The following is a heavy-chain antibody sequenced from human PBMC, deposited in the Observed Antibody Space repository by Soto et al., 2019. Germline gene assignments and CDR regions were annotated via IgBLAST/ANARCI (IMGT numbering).Heavy chain of an antibody. J-gene: IGHJ5*02. V-gene: IGHV2-5*02. D-gene: IGHD3-9*01. Sequence: QITLKESGPTLVKPTQTLTLTCTISGFSLSTTGAGVGWIRQPPGKALEWLGLIYWDDDKWYSPSLKSRLIITKDTSKNQVVLTMTNMDPVDTATYDCAHRGNDILSVYYMSWWFDPWGQGTLVTVSS. CDR2: IYWDDDK. CDR1: GFSLSTTGAG. CDR3: AHRGNDILSVYYMSWWFDP.